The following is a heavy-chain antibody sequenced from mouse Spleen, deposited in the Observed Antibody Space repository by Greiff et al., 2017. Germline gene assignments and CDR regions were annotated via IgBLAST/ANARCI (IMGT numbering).Heavy chain of an antibody. CDR2: ISDGGSYT. CDR3: ARDRDYSNYEAMDY. Sequence: EVQGVESGGGLVKPGGSLKLSCAASGFTFSSYAMSWVRQTPEKRLEWVATISDGGSYTYYPDNVKGRFTISRDNAKNNLYLQMSHLKSEDTAMYYCARDRDYSNYEAMDYWGQGTSVTVSS. D-gene: IGHD2-5*01. V-gene: IGHV5-4*01. J-gene: IGHJ4*01. CDR1: GFTFSSYA.